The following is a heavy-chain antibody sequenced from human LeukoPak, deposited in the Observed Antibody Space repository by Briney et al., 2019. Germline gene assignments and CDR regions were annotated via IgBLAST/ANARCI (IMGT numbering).Heavy chain of an antibody. CDR1: GFTFRNYG. CDR2: IWYDGSEK. J-gene: IGHJ4*02. Sequence: AGGSLRLSCAASGFTFRNYGMHWVRQAPGKGLEWVGVIWYDGSEKYYADSVKGRFTISRDNSKNTLYLQMNSLRAEDTAVYYCAKNYYDTSGFDYWGQGTLVTVSS. V-gene: IGHV3-30*02. D-gene: IGHD3-22*01. CDR3: AKNYYDTSGFDY.